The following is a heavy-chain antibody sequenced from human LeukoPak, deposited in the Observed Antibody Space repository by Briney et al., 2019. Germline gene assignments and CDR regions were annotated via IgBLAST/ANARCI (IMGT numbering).Heavy chain of an antibody. CDR2: IYYSGST. Sequence: KPSETLSLTCTVSGGSISSSSYYWGWIRQPPGKGLEWIGSIYYSGSTYYNPSLKSRVTISVDTSKNQFSLKLSSVTAADTAVYYCARVFKFLEWAIGSWFDPWGQGTLVTVSS. D-gene: IGHD3-3*01. CDR1: GGSISSSSYY. CDR3: ARVFKFLEWAIGSWFDP. V-gene: IGHV4-39*07. J-gene: IGHJ5*02.